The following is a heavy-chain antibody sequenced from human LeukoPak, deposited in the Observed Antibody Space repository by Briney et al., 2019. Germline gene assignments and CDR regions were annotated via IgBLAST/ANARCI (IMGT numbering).Heavy chain of an antibody. CDR2: INPDGSTT. CDR3: ARVKVGVWGVFDT. J-gene: IGHJ3*02. V-gene: IGHV3-74*03. CDR1: GFTFSNYW. D-gene: IGHD1-26*01. Sequence: GGSLRLSCAASGFTFSNYWMHWVRQAPGKGLVWLSRINPDGSTTTYADSVRGRFIISRDNAKNTLYLHMYSLGAEDTAVYYCARVKVGVWGVFDTWGQGTMVTVSS.